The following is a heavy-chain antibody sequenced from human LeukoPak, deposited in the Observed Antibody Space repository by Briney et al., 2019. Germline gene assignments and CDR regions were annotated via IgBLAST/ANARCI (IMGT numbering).Heavy chain of an antibody. J-gene: IGHJ6*03. V-gene: IGHV4-61*01. CDR1: GGSISSSSYY. Sequence: PSETLSLTCTVSGGSISSSSYYWSWIRQPPGKGLEWIGYIYYSGSTNYNPSLKSRVTISVDTSKNQFSLKLSSVTAADTAVYYCARGDWYYYYMDVWGKGTTVTVSS. CDR3: ARGDWYYYYMDV. CDR2: IYYSGST. D-gene: IGHD2-21*02.